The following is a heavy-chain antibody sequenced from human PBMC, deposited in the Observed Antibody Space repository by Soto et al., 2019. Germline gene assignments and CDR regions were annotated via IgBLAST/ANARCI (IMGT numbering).Heavy chain of an antibody. CDR1: GVTVSSNY. D-gene: IGHD3-22*01. J-gene: IGHJ4*02. V-gene: IGHV3-53*01. Sequence: EVQLVESGGGLIQPGGSLRLSCAASGVTVSSNYMSWVRQAPGKGLEWVSVIYSGGSTYYADSVKGRFTISSANAKNTLYLHMTSMRAADTAVYYCARDAHVGYVDYWGQGTLVTVCS. CDR2: IYSGGST. CDR3: ARDAHVGYVDY.